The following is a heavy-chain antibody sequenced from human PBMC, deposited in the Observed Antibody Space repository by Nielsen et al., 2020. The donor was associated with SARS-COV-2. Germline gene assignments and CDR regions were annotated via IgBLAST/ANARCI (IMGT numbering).Heavy chain of an antibody. Sequence: GGSLRLSCAASGFTFSSYWMSWVRQAPGKGLEWVANIKQDGSEKYYVDSVKGRFTISRDNAKNSLYLQMNSLRAEDTALYYCAKSGTGYYDGMDVWGQGTTVTVSS. V-gene: IGHV3-7*05. CDR3: AKSGTGYYDGMDV. CDR1: GFTFSSYW. CDR2: IKQDGSEK. D-gene: IGHD3/OR15-3a*01. J-gene: IGHJ6*02.